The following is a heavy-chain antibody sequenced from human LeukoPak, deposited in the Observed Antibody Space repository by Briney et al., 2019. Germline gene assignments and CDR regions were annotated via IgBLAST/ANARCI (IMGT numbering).Heavy chain of an antibody. CDR1: GFTFSDYY. CDR3: ARVYYDSSGYYYTFDY. CDR2: ISSSSSYT. J-gene: IGHJ4*02. Sequence: GGSLRLPCAASGFTFSDYYMSWIRQAPGKGLEWASYISSSSSYTNYADSVKGRFTISRDNAKNSLYLQMNSLRAEDTAVYYCARVYYDSSGYYYTFDYWGQGTLVTVSS. V-gene: IGHV3-11*03. D-gene: IGHD3-22*01.